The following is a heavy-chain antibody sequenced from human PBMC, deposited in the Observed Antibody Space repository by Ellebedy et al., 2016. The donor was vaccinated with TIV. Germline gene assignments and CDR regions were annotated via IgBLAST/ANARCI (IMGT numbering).Heavy chain of an antibody. CDR2: VSGSGGST. CDR1: GFTFSSYA. J-gene: IGHJ1*01. CDR3: ATPNSSGYYYAEYFQH. Sequence: GESLKISXAASGFTFSSYAMSWVRQAPGKGLEWVSGVSGSGGSTYYADSVKGRFTISRDNSKNTLYLRMNSLRAEDTAVYYCATPNSSGYYYAEYFQHWGQGTLVTVSS. V-gene: IGHV3-23*01. D-gene: IGHD3-22*01.